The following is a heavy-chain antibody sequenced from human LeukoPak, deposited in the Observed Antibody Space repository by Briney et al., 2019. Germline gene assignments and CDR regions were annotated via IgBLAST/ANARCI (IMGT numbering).Heavy chain of an antibody. D-gene: IGHD4-23*01. Sequence: GGSLRLSCAASGFTFSSYSMNWVRQAPGKGLEWVSSISSSSSYIYYADSVKGRFTISRDNAKNSLYLQMNSLRAEDTAVYYCARDQGGNSGLLDYWGQGTLVTVSS. CDR2: ISSSSSYI. J-gene: IGHJ4*02. V-gene: IGHV3-21*01. CDR1: GFTFSSYS. CDR3: ARDQGGNSGLLDY.